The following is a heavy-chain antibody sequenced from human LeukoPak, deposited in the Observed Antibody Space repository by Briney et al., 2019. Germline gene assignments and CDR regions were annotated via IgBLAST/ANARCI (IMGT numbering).Heavy chain of an antibody. J-gene: IGHJ4*02. V-gene: IGHV4-30-4*01. Sequence: TSETLSLTCTVSGGSISSSDSYWSWIRQPPGKGLEWIGYIYYSGNTHYNPSLKSRVTISVDTSKSQFSLKLSSVTAADTAVYYCAREPSYSDYYFDYWGQGTLVTVSS. CDR3: AREPSYSDYYFDY. CDR1: GGSISSSDSY. CDR2: IYYSGNT. D-gene: IGHD4-11*01.